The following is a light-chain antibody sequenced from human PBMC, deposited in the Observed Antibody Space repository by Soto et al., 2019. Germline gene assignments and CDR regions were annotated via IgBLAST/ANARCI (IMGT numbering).Light chain of an antibody. Sequence: PGERATLSCRASQSVSSSYLAWYQQKPGQAPRLLIYGASSRATGIPDRFSGSGSETDFTLTISRLEPEDFAVYYCQQYGSSSWTFGQGTKVEIK. CDR3: QQYGSSSWT. V-gene: IGKV3-20*01. CDR2: GAS. CDR1: QSVSSSY. J-gene: IGKJ1*01.